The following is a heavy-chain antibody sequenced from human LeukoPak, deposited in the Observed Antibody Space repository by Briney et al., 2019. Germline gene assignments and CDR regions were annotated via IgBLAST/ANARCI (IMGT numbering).Heavy chain of an antibody. CDR2: VIPSSSSP. V-gene: IGHV1-69*05. D-gene: IGHD3-10*01. J-gene: IGHJ4*02. CDR3: ARTRITMVRGAPYTDY. CDR1: GDTFSNYA. Sequence: GASVKVSCKASGDTFSNYAFSWVRQAPGQGLEWLGWVIPSSSSPNYAQRFQDRVTITTDDSTSTAYLELRSLRSEDTAVYYRARTRITMVRGAPYTDYWGQGTLVTVSS.